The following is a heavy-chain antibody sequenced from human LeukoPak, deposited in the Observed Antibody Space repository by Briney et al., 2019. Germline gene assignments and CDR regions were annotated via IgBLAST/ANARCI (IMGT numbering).Heavy chain of an antibody. CDR3: ARDHLEYYDYVWGSYRPTKTFDY. D-gene: IGHD3-16*02. CDR2: ISSSGSTI. Sequence: SGGSLRLSCAASGFTFSNYAMSWIRQAPGKGLEWVSYISSSGSTIYYADSVKGRFTISRDNAKNSLYLQMNSLRAEDTAVYYCARDHLEYYDYVWGSYRPTKTFDYWGQGTLVTVSS. CDR1: GFTFSNYA. J-gene: IGHJ4*02. V-gene: IGHV3-11*01.